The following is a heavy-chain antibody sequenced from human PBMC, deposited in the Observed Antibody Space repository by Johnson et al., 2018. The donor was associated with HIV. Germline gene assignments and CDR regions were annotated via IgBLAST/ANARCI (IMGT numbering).Heavy chain of an antibody. J-gene: IGHJ3*02. V-gene: IGHV3-30*04. D-gene: IGHD1-26*01. Sequence: QVQLVESGGGVVQPGRSLRLSCAASGFTFSSYAMHWVRQAPGKGLEWVAVISYDGSNKYYADSVKGRFPISRDTSKNTLYLQMNRLRAEDTAVYYCAKDYRWSTGVGAGGGGDAFDIWGQGTMVTVSS. CDR3: AKDYRWSTGVGAGGGGDAFDI. CDR2: ISYDGSNK. CDR1: GFTFSSYA.